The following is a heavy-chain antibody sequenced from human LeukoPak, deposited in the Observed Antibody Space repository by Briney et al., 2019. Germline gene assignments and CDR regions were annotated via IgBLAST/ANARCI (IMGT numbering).Heavy chain of an antibody. D-gene: IGHD3-9*01. Sequence: SETLSLTCAAYGGSFSGYSWSGIRQPPGKGLKVIGEINPSVGTNYNPSLTSRVSISVDTSKNQFSLKLSSVTAADTAVFYRAKDGIRYFDWNSYWYFDLWGRGTLVTVSS. J-gene: IGHJ2*01. CDR1: GGSFSGYS. CDR3: AKDGIRYFDWNSYWYFDL. CDR2: INPSVGT. V-gene: IGHV4-34*01.